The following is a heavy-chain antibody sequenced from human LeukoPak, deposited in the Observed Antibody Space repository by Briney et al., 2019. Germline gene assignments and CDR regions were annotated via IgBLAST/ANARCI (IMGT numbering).Heavy chain of an antibody. D-gene: IGHD1-26*01. V-gene: IGHV3-30-3*01. CDR3: ARDYSGALDY. J-gene: IGHJ4*02. CDR2: ISYDGSNK. CDR1: RFTFSSYA. Sequence: GRSLRLSCAASRFTFSSYAMHWVRQAPGKGLEWVAVISYDGSNKYYADSVKGRFTISRDNSKNTLYLQMNSLRAEDTAVYYCARDYSGALDYWGQGTLVTVSS.